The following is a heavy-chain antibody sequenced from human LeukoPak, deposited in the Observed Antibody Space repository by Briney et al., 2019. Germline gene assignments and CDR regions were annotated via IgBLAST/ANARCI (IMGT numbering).Heavy chain of an antibody. CDR1: RGSISRYY. CDR2: IYYSRCT. V-gene: IGHV4-59*01. J-gene: IGHJ3*02. CDR3: AKYYDILAGGAFDI. D-gene: IGHD3-9*01. Sequence: SETLPLTRTVSRGSISRYYWSWLRQPPWKGREGIGYIYYSRCTNYNPSLKSRVTISVDTSKNQFSLKLSSVTAADTAVYYCAKYYDILAGGAFDIWGQGTMVTVSS.